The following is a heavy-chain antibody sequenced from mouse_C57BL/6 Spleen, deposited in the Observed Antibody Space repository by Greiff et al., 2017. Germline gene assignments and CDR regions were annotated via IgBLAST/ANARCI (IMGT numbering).Heavy chain of an antibody. Sequence: EVKVVESGEGLVKPGGSLKLSCAASGFTFSSYAMSWVRQTPEKRLEWVAYISSGGDYSYYADTVKGRFTISRDNARNTLYLQMSRLKSEDTAMYYCTRDKTAYYDGYGAMDYWGQGTSVTVSS. J-gene: IGHJ4*01. CDR1: GFTFSSYA. D-gene: IGHD2-3*01. CDR2: ISSGGDYS. V-gene: IGHV5-9-1*02. CDR3: TRDKTAYYDGYGAMDY.